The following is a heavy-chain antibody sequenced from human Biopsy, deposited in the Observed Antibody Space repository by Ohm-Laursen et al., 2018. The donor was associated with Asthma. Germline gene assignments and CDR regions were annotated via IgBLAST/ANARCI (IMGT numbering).Heavy chain of an antibody. CDR2: INSVFGTT. CDR1: GGTFNTYV. D-gene: IGHD2-2*01. V-gene: IGHV1-69*13. Sequence: SVKVSCKALGGTFNTYVIGWVRQAPGPGLEWMGGINSVFGTTTYPQKFLDRVTITADDSTSTVYMELSSLRSEDTAVYYCARKAGSCISRTCYSLDFWGQGTLVTVSS. CDR3: ARKAGSCISRTCYSLDF. J-gene: IGHJ4*02.